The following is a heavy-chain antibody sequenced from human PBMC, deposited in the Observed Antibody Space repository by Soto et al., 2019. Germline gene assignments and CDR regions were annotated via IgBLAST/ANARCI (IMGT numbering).Heavy chain of an antibody. J-gene: IGHJ4*02. CDR2: IWYDGSNK. D-gene: IGHD3-16*02. CDR3: ARGARYDYVWGSYRNDY. V-gene: IGHV3-33*01. Sequence: QVQLVESGGGVVQPGRSLRLSCAASGFTFSSYGMHWVRQAPGKGREWVAVIWYDGSNKYYADSVKGRFTISRDNSKNTLYLQMNSLRAEDTAVYYCARGARYDYVWGSYRNDYWGQGTLVTVSS. CDR1: GFTFSSYG.